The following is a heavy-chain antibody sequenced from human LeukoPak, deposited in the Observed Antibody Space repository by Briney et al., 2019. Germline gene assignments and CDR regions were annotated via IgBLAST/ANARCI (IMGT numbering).Heavy chain of an antibody. Sequence: GGSLRLSCAASGFTLSSYAMSWVRQAPGKGLEWVSAISGSGGSTYYADSVKGRFTISRDNSKNTLYLQMNSLRAEDTAVYYCAKNWYDFWSGYYTTDYFDYWGQGTLVTVSS. D-gene: IGHD3-3*01. CDR2: ISGSGGST. J-gene: IGHJ4*02. V-gene: IGHV3-23*01. CDR1: GFTLSSYA. CDR3: AKNWYDFWSGYYTTDYFDY.